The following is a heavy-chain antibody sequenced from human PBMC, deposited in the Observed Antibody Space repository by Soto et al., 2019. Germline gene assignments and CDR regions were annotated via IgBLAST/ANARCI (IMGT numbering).Heavy chain of an antibody. J-gene: IGHJ4*02. D-gene: IGHD5-12*01. CDR3: ARGRDSDYILDY. CDR2: IGSSGGSI. CDR1: GFTFNHYA. Sequence: GGSLRLFCVASGFTFNHYAMSWVRQAPGKGLEWVAIIGSSGGSIYYTDSVKGRFTISRDNSKNTLYLQMNSLRAEDTALYYCARGRDSDYILDYWGQGTLVTVSS. V-gene: IGHV3-23*01.